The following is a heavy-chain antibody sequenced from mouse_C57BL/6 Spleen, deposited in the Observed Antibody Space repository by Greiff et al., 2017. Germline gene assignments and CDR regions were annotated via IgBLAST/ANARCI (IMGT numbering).Heavy chain of an antibody. CDR1: GYTFTSYW. D-gene: IGHD3-2*02. CDR3: ARGNAHATTWFAY. Sequence: QVQLQQPGAELVRPGSSVKLSCKASGYTFTSYWMHWVKQRPIQGLEWIGNIDPSDSETHYNQKFKDKATLTVDKSSSTAYMQLSSLTSDDSAVYYCARGNAHATTWFAYWGQGTLVTVSA. J-gene: IGHJ3*01. V-gene: IGHV1-52*01. CDR2: IDPSDSET.